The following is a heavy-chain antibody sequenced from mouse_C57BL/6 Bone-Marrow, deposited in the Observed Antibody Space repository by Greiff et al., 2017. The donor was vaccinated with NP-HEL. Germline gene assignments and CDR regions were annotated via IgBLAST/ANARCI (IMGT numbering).Heavy chain of an antibody. D-gene: IGHD2-5*01. CDR1: GYSFTGYY. J-gene: IGHJ1*03. Sequence: VQLQQSGPELVKPGASVKISCKASGYSFTGYYMNWVKQSPEKSLEWIGEINPSTGGTTYNQKFKAKATLTVDKSSSTAYMQLKSLTSEDSAVYYCAREDSKRGYWYFDVWGTGTTVTVSS. CDR3: AREDSKRGYWYFDV. V-gene: IGHV1-42*01. CDR2: INPSTGGT.